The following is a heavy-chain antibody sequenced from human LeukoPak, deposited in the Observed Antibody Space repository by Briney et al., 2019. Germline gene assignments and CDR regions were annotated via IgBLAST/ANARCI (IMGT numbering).Heavy chain of an antibody. Sequence: GESLRPSCSTSGFTFSNHFMHWVRQAPGKGLEWVASINHNGNVNYYVDSVKGRFTISRDNAKNSLYLQMSNLRAEDTAVYFCARGGGLDVWGQGATVTVSS. CDR1: GFTFSNHF. D-gene: IGHD3-16*01. J-gene: IGHJ6*02. V-gene: IGHV3-7*03. CDR2: INHNGNVN. CDR3: ARGGGLDV.